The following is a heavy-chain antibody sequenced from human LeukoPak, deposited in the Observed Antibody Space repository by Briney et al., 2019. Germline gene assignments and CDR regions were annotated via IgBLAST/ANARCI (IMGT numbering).Heavy chain of an antibody. Sequence: PSETLSLTCTVSGGSIRSSYYYWGWIRQPPGKGLEWIGYIYHSGSTYYNPSLKSRVTISVDRSKNQFSLKLSSVTAADTAVYYCASSTQVAPGAFDIWGQGTMVTVSS. V-gene: IGHV4-39*07. J-gene: IGHJ3*02. CDR1: GGSIRSSYYY. D-gene: IGHD2-15*01. CDR2: IYHSGST. CDR3: ASSTQVAPGAFDI.